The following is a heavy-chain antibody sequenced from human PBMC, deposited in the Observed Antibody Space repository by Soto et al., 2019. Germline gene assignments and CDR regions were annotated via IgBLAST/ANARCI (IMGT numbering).Heavy chain of an antibody. D-gene: IGHD2-15*01. J-gene: IGHJ1*01. CDR1: GFTFDDYA. Sequence: GGSLRLSCAASGFTFDDYAMHWVRQAPGKGLEWVSGISWNSGSIGYADSVKGRFTISRDNAKNSLYLQMNSLRAEDTALYYCAKARFTRWSGGSCYFPIEYFQHWGQGTLVTVSS. CDR3: AKARFTRWSGGSCYFPIEYFQH. CDR2: ISWNSGSI. V-gene: IGHV3-9*01.